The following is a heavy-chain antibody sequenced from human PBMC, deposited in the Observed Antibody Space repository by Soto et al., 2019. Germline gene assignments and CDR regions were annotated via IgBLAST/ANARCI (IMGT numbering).Heavy chain of an antibody. CDR2: ISYDGSSK. V-gene: IGHV3-30-3*01. Sequence: QVQLVESGGGVAQPGRSLRLSCAASGFTFSSYAMHWVRQAPGKGLEWVAVISYDGSSKYYADSVKGRFTISRDNSKNTLFLQMNSLRAEDTALYYCARDLRSGGACYSGIWGQGTMVTVSS. CDR3: ARDLRSGGACYSGI. J-gene: IGHJ3*02. CDR1: GFTFSSYA. D-gene: IGHD2-15*01.